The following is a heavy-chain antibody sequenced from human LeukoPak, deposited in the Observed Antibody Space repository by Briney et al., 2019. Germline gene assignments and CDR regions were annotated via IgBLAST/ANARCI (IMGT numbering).Heavy chain of an antibody. D-gene: IGHD5-24*01. CDR1: GGTFSSYA. V-gene: IGHV1-69*13. J-gene: IGHJ4*02. CDR2: IIPIFGTA. Sequence: ASVKVSCKASGGTFSSYAISWVRQAPGQGLEWMGRIIPIFGTANYAQKFQGRVTITADESTSTAYMELSSLRSEDTAVYYCARDGYNWSYFDYWGQGTLVTVSS. CDR3: ARDGYNWSYFDY.